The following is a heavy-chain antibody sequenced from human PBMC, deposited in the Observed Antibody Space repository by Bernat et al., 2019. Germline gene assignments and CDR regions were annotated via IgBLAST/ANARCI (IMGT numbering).Heavy chain of an antibody. CDR1: GFTFSSYA. Sequence: QVQLVESGGGVVQPGRSLRLSCAASGFTFSSYAMHWVRQAPGKGLEWVAVISYDGSNKYYADYVKGRFTISRDNSKNTLYLQMNSLRAEDTAVYYCARAYSSVDGSDYWGQGTLVTVSS. D-gene: IGHD6-25*01. CDR2: ISYDGSNK. J-gene: IGHJ4*02. CDR3: ARAYSSVDGSDY. V-gene: IGHV3-30-3*01.